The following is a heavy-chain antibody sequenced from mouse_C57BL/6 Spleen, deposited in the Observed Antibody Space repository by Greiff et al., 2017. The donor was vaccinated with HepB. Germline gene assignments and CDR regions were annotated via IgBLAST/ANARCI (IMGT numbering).Heavy chain of an antibody. D-gene: IGHD2-4*01. CDR1: GFTFSDAW. CDR3: TRYDYGGVLGY. J-gene: IGHJ2*01. Sequence: EVQRVESGGGLVQPGGSMKLSCAASGFTFSDAWMDWVRQSPEKGLEWVAEIRNKANNHATYYAESVKGRFTISRDDSKSSVYLQMNSLRAEDTGIYYCTRYDYGGVLGYWGQGTTLTVSS. V-gene: IGHV6-6*01. CDR2: IRNKANNHAT.